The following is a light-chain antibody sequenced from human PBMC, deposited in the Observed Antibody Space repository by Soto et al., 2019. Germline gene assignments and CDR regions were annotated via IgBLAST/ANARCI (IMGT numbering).Light chain of an antibody. J-gene: IGKJ1*01. V-gene: IGKV3-20*01. CDR1: QSLSGSY. CDR2: STS. Sequence: EIVLTQSPGTLSLSPGDRATLSCRASQSLSGSYIAWYQQKPGQAPRLLIYSTSTRAPGIPDRFSGRGSGTHFTLAISRLEPEDFAVYYCHQFGDSPQTFGQGTTVEV. CDR3: HQFGDSPQT.